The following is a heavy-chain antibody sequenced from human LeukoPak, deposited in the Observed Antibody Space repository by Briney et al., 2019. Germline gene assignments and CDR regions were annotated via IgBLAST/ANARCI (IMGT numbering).Heavy chain of an antibody. CDR3: ARHVTDSSVYLYFDY. CDR2: IFYSGST. CDR1: GGSDNSGSYY. Sequence: SETLSLTCTVSGGSDNSGSYYWSWIRQPPGKGLEWIGYIFYSGSTNYNPSLKSRVTISIDTSKNQFSLNLSSVTAADTAVYYCARHVTDSSVYLYFDYWGQGTLVTVSS. D-gene: IGHD3-22*01. J-gene: IGHJ4*02. V-gene: IGHV4-61*01.